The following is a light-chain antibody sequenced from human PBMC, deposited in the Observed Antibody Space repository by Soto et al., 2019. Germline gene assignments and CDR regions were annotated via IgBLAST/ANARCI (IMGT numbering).Light chain of an antibody. V-gene: IGKV3-15*01. CDR1: QSVGSK. Sequence: EILMTQSPATLAASPGERATLSCRANQSVGSKLAWYQQKPGQPPRLVMFDASIRATGVPARFSGGGSGTEFTLTISSRQSEDFALYYCQQYEKWPPTTFGQGTKVEIK. CDR3: QQYEKWPPTT. CDR2: DAS. J-gene: IGKJ1*01.